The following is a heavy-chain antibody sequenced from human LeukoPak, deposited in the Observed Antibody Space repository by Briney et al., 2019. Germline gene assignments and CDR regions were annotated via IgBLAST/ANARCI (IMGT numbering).Heavy chain of an antibody. CDR2: ISSSSSYI. D-gene: IGHD3-22*01. Sequence: GGSLRLSCAASGFTFSSYGMSWVRQAPGKGLEWVSSISSSSSYIYYADSVKGRFTISRDNSKNTLYLQMNSLRAEDTAVYYCAKMGYYDSSGYYYPLDAFDIWGQGTMVTVSS. CDR3: AKMGYYDSSGYYYPLDAFDI. J-gene: IGHJ3*02. CDR1: GFTFSSYG. V-gene: IGHV3-23*01.